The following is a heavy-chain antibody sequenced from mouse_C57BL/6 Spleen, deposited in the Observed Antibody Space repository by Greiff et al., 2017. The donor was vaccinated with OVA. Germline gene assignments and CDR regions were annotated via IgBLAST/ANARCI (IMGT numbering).Heavy chain of an antibody. V-gene: IGHV1-64*01. CDR1: GYTFTSYW. CDR3: ASGGSFDY. CDR2: IHPNSGST. J-gene: IGHJ2*01. D-gene: IGHD1-1*02. Sequence: QVQLQQPGAELVKPGASVKLSCKASGYTFTSYWMHWVKQRPGQGLEWIGMIHPNSGSTKYNEKFTSKATLTVDKSSSTAYMQLSSLTSEDSAVYYCASGGSFDYWGQGTTLTVSS.